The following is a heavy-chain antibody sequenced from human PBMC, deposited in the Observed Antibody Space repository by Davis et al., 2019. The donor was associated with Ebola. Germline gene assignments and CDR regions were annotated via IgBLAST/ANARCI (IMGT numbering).Heavy chain of an antibody. Sequence: PSETLSLTCTVSGGSISSYYWSWIRQPPGKGLEWIGYIYYSGSTNYNPSLKSRVTISVDTSKNQFSLKLSSVTAADTAVYYCARVARGSDFYYYYYYMDVWGKGTTVTVSS. V-gene: IGHV4-59*01. D-gene: IGHD1-26*01. J-gene: IGHJ6*03. CDR1: GGSISSYY. CDR2: IYYSGST. CDR3: ARVARGSDFYYYYYYMDV.